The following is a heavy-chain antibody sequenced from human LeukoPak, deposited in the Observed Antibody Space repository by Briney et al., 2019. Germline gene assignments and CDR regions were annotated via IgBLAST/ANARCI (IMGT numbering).Heavy chain of an antibody. V-gene: IGHV4-59*08. CDR1: GGSISSYY. J-gene: IGHJ6*03. Sequence: PSETLSLTCTVSGGSISSYYWSWIRQPPGKGLEXXXXIYYSGSTNYNPSLKSRVTISVDTSKNQFSLKLSSVTAADTAVYYCARQGKLWFGELFDMDVWGKGTTVTVSS. CDR2: IYYSGST. D-gene: IGHD3-10*01. CDR3: ARQGKLWFGELFDMDV.